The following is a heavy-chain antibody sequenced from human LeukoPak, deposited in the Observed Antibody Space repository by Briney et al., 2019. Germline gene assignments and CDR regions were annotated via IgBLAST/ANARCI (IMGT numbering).Heavy chain of an antibody. CDR3: ARGGYSYGYGFDY. Sequence: GRSLRLSCAASGFTFSSYAMHWVRQAPGKGLEWVAVISYDGSNKYYADSVKVRFTISRDNSKNTLYLQMNSLRAEDTAVYYCARGGYSYGYGFDYWGQGTLVTVSS. D-gene: IGHD5-18*01. J-gene: IGHJ4*02. CDR2: ISYDGSNK. CDR1: GFTFSSYA. V-gene: IGHV3-30*04.